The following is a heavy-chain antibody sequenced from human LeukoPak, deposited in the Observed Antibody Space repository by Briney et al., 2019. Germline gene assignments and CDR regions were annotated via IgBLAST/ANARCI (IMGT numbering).Heavy chain of an antibody. V-gene: IGHV1-24*01. J-gene: IGHJ4*02. CDR2: FDPEDGET. D-gene: IGHD3-10*01. CDR1: GYSLSDLS. Sequence: ASVKVSCRVSGYSLSDLSMHWVRQAPGKGLEWMGGFDPEDGETIYAQKFQGRVTMTEDTSTDTAYMELSSLRSEDTAVYYCATLGMVRGDGYFDYWGQGTLVTVSS. CDR3: ATLGMVRGDGYFDY.